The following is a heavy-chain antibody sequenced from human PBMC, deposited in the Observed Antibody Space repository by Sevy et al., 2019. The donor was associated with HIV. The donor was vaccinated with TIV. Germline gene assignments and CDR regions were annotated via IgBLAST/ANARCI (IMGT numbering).Heavy chain of an antibody. CDR2: FNPKSGGT. D-gene: IGHD2-21*02. J-gene: IGHJ4*02. V-gene: IGHV1-2*02. CDR3: TRGLESCGYIDCPLGV. Sequence: ASVKVSCKASGYTFSGYSMHWVRHAPGQGLEWMGWFNPKSGGTEYGQKFQGRVTMTTDMSITTAYMELSSLAFDDTAVYFCTRGLESCGYIDCPLGVWGQGTLVTVSS. CDR1: GYTFSGYS.